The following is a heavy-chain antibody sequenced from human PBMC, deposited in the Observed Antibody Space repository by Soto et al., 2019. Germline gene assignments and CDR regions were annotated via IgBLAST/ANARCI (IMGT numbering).Heavy chain of an antibody. V-gene: IGHV1-8*01. Sequence: QVQLVQSGAEVKKPGASVKVSCKASGYTFTSYDINWVRQATGQGLEWMGWMNPNSGNTGYAQKFQGRVTMTRNTSISKAYRELGSRRSEDRAVYYCARGPRGEFLNKSPSRGFDPWGQGPLVPVSS. J-gene: IGHJ5*02. CDR3: ARGPRGEFLNKSPSRGFDP. CDR1: GYTFTSYD. CDR2: MNPNSGNT. D-gene: IGHD2-2*01.